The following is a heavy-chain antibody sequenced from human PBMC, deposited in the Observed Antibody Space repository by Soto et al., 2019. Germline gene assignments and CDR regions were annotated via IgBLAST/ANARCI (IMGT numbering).Heavy chain of an antibody. CDR2: ISSSGSTI. Sequence: PGGSLTLSCAASGFTFSSYYMSWIRQAPGKGLEWVSYISSSGSTIYYADSVKGRFTISRDNSKNTLYLQMSSLRAEDTAVYYWVKDPAIDEELPGDYWGQGNLVNVSS. V-gene: IGHV3-11*04. CDR1: GFTFSSYY. D-gene: IGHD1-26*01. J-gene: IGHJ4*02. CDR3: VKDPAIDEELPGDY.